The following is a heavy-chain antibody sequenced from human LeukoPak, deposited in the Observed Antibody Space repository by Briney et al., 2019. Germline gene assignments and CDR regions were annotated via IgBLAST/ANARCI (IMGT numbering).Heavy chain of an antibody. J-gene: IGHJ4*02. CDR3: ARVRYGVFDY. CDR1: GGSISSGSYY. D-gene: IGHD4-17*01. V-gene: IGHV4-61*02. Sequence: SETLSLTCTVSGGSISSGSYYWSWIRQPAGKGLEWIGRIYTSGSTNYNPSLKSRVTISVDTSKKQFSLRLSSVTAADTAVYYCARVRYGVFDYWGQGTLVTVSS. CDR2: IYTSGST.